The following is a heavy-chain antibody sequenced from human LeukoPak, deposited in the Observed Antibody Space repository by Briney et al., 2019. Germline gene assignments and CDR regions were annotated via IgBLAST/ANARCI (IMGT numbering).Heavy chain of an antibody. CDR1: GFTFSNYA. V-gene: IGHV3-23*01. J-gene: IGHJ4*02. CDR2: ISGSGGRT. CDR3: AKLGVTTPVDY. D-gene: IGHD4-17*01. Sequence: GGSLRLSCAASGFTFSNYAMSWVRQAPGKGLEWVSVISGSGGRTYYADSVKGRFTISRDNSKNTLYLQMNSLRAEDTAVYYCAKLGVTTPVDYWGQGTLVTVSS.